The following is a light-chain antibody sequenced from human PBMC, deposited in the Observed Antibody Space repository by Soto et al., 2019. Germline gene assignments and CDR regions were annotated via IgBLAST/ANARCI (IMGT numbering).Light chain of an antibody. CDR1: QGITTW. V-gene: IGKV1-12*01. J-gene: IGKJ4*01. Sequence: DIQMTQSPSSVSASVGDRVTITCRASQGITTWLAWYQQKPGKAPKLLIYAASNLQSGVTSRFSGSGAGTDFTLTFSSLQPEDFATYFCQQTNSFPLTFGGGTTVEIK. CDR3: QQTNSFPLT. CDR2: AAS.